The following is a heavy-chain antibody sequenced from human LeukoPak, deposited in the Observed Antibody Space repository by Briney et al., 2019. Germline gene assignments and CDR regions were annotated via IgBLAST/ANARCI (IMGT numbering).Heavy chain of an antibody. Sequence: GGSLRLSCAASGFTFSSHTMTWVRQAPGKGLEWVSAISNSGGSTYYADSVKGRFAISRDNSKNTLYLQMNSLKAEDTAVYYCAKGRGLVSPDDHWGQGTLVTVSS. CDR2: ISNSGGST. CDR1: GFTFSSHT. J-gene: IGHJ4*02. CDR3: AKGRGLVSPDDH. V-gene: IGHV3-23*01. D-gene: IGHD3/OR15-3a*01.